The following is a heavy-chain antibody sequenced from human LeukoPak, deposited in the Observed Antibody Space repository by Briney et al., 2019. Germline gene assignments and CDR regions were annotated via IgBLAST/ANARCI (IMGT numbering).Heavy chain of an antibody. CDR2: IIPIFGTA. Sequence: SVKVSCKASGGTFSSYAISWVRQAPGQGLEWMGGIIPIFGTANYAQKFQGRVTITADESASTAYMELSSLSARDTDVYYFPRGLRPSTVVTPGICRGQGTLVTVS. CDR3: PRGLRPSTVVTPGIC. V-gene: IGHV1-69*13. D-gene: IGHD4-23*01. J-gene: IGHJ4*02. CDR1: GGTFSSYA.